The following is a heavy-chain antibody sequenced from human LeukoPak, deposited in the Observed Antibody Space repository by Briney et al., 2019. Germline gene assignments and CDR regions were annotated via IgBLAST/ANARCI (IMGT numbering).Heavy chain of an antibody. J-gene: IGHJ4*02. Sequence: GASVKVSCKTSGYTFIGYYIHWVRQAPGQGLEWMGWINPNSDDRNYAQKFQGRVTMTRDTSIGTAYMELSSLRSDDKAVYYCARGDLYNFDYWGQGTLVTVSS. CDR3: ARGDLYNFDY. CDR1: GYTFIGYY. V-gene: IGHV1-2*02. CDR2: INPNSDDR. D-gene: IGHD3-16*01.